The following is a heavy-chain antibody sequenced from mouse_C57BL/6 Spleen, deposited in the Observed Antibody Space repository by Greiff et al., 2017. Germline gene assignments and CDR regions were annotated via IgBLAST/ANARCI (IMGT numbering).Heavy chain of an antibody. D-gene: IGHD4-1*01. Sequence: EVQGVESGGGLVQPGGSLKLSCAASGFTFSDYYMYWVRQTPEKRLEWVAYISNGGGSTYYPDTVKGRFTISRDNAKNTLYLQMSRLKSEDTAMYYCARQGGSWGGQGTLVTVSA. J-gene: IGHJ3*01. CDR1: GFTFSDYY. V-gene: IGHV5-12*01. CDR2: ISNGGGST. CDR3: ARQGGSW.